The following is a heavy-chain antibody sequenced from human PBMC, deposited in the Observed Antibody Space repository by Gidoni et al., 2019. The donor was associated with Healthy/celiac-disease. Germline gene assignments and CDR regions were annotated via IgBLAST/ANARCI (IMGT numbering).Heavy chain of an antibody. J-gene: IGHJ6*02. CDR1: GFTFSSLG. D-gene: IGHD1-1*01. CDR2: IWYDGSNK. CDR3: ARGLSGNEYYYYYGMDV. V-gene: IGHV3-33*01. Sequence: QVQLVESGGGVVQPGRSLRLSCAASGFTFSSLGLHWVRQAPGKGLEWVAVIWYDGSNKYYADSVKGRFTISRDNSKNTLYLQMNSLRAEDTAVYYCARGLSGNEYYYYYGMDVWGQGTTVTVSS.